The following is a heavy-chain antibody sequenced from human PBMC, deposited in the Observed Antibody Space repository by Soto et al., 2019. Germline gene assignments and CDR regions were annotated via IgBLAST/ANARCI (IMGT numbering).Heavy chain of an antibody. CDR3: ARGYEAAPNWFDP. J-gene: IGHJ5*02. CDR2: INPNSGGT. CDR1: GYTFTGCY. D-gene: IGHD1-20*01. V-gene: IGHV1-2*02. Sequence: ASVKVSCKASGYTFTGCYMHWVRQAPGQGLEWMGWINPNSGGTNYAQKFQGRVTMTRDTSISTAYMELSRLRSDDTAVYYCARGYEAAPNWFDPWGQGTLVTVSS.